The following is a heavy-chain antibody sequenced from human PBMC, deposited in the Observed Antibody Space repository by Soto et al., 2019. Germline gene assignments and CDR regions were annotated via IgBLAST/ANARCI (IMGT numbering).Heavy chain of an antibody. Sequence: GGSLRLSCAASGFTFSSYAMSWVRQAPGKGLEWVSAISGSGGSTYYADSVKGRFTISRDNPKNTLYLQMNSLRAEDTAVFYCAKEGVPAANYYYYYMDVWGKGTTVTVSS. CDR2: ISGSGGST. CDR3: AKEGVPAANYYYYYMDV. V-gene: IGHV3-23*01. J-gene: IGHJ6*03. CDR1: GFTFSSYA. D-gene: IGHD2-2*01.